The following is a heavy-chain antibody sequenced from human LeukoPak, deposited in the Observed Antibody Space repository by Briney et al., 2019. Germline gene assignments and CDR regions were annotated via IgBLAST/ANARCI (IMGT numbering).Heavy chain of an antibody. CDR2: INPSGGST. CDR1: GYTFTRYD. D-gene: IGHD3-22*01. J-gene: IGHJ3*02. CDR3: ARPMGVVVRNAFDI. Sequence: GASVKVSCKASGYTFTRYDMHWVRRAPGQGLEWMGIINPSGGSTSCAQKFQGRVTMTRDMFTSTVYMELSSLRSEDTAVYYCARPMGVVVRNAFDIWGQGTMVTVSS. V-gene: IGHV1-46*01.